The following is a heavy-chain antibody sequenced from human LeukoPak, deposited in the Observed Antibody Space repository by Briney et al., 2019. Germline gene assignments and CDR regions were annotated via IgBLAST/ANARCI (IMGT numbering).Heavy chain of an antibody. D-gene: IGHD3-16*01. Sequence: GGSLRLSCVASGLSFSAYAMHWVRQAPGKGLDWVAITSQDVRNNFYADSVQGRFTISRDNFKNTVYLQMNRLRVEDTAVYFCARDKGEGIYYFYMDVWGKGTTVTVSS. CDR1: GLSFSAYA. J-gene: IGHJ6*03. CDR3: ARDKGEGIYYFYMDV. CDR2: TSQDVRNN. V-gene: IGHV3-30-3*01.